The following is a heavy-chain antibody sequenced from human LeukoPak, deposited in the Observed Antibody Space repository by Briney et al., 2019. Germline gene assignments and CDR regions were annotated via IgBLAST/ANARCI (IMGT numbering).Heavy chain of an antibody. CDR3: ARGGYYGSGSPDY. D-gene: IGHD3-10*01. V-gene: IGHV3-30*03. CDR2: ISYDGSHK. Sequence: LSLTCTVSGGSISSYYWSWIRQAPGKGLEWVAVISYDGSHKYYADSVKGRFTISRDNSKNKLYLQMNSLRAEDTAVYYCARGGYYGSGSPDYWGQGTLVTVSS. J-gene: IGHJ4*02. CDR1: GGSISSYY.